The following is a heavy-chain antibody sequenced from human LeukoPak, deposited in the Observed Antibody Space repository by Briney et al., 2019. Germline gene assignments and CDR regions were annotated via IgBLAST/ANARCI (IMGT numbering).Heavy chain of an antibody. CDR1: GFTFSNAW. D-gene: IGHD6-25*01. CDR2: LKSKRDGGTI. V-gene: IGHV3-15*01. Sequence: GGSLRLSXAASGFTFSNAWMTWVRQAPGKGLEWVARLKSKRDGGTIDYAAPVKGRFTISRDDSKDTLYLQMNSLEIEDAAVYYCTTVGSAWNFDYWGQGTLVTVSS. CDR3: TTVGSAWNFDY. J-gene: IGHJ4*02.